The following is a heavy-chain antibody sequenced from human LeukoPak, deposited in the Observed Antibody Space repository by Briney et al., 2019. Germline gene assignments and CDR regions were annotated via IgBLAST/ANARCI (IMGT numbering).Heavy chain of an antibody. V-gene: IGHV3-21*01. Sequence: GGSLRLSCAASGFTFSSYWLSWVRQAPGKGLEWVSSISSISSYIYYADSVKGRFTVSRDNAKNSLYLQMDSLRAEDTAVYYCARDPSGTYYPRVSGALDIWGQGTMVTVSS. D-gene: IGHD1-26*01. CDR2: ISSISSYI. CDR3: ARDPSGTYYPRVSGALDI. J-gene: IGHJ3*02. CDR1: GFTFSSYW.